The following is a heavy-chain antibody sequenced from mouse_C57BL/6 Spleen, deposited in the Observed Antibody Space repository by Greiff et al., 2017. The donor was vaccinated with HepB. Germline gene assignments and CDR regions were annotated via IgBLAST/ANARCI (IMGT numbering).Heavy chain of an antibody. Sequence: VQLQQSGAELVRPGASVKLSCTASGFNIKDDYMHWVKQRPEQGLEWIGWIDPENGDTEYASKFQGKATITADTSSNTAYLQLSSLTSEDTAVYYCTVNYYGSSDGAMDYWGQGTSVTVSS. CDR2: IDPENGDT. CDR1: GFNIKDDY. D-gene: IGHD1-1*01. CDR3: TVNYYGSSDGAMDY. V-gene: IGHV14-4*01. J-gene: IGHJ4*01.